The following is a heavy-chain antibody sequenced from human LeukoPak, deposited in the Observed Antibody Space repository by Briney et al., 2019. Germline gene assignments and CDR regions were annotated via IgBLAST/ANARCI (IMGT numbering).Heavy chain of an antibody. J-gene: IGHJ6*02. CDR1: GFTFSIYL. V-gene: IGHV3-7*01. Sequence: PGGSLRLSLAASGFTFSIYLMTWVRQAPGKGVEGVANINQDGSETDYMDFVKGRFTISRDNAKNSLYLQMNSLRAEDTAVYYCATETPIASGSYSGYYYGMDVWGQGTTVTVSS. CDR3: ATETPIASGSYSGYYYGMDV. CDR2: INQDGSET. D-gene: IGHD3-10*01.